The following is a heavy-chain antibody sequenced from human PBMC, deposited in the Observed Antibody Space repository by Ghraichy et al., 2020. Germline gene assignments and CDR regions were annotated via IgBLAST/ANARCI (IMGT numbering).Heavy chain of an antibody. J-gene: IGHJ5*02. D-gene: IGHD3-22*01. CDR1: GFTFSASS. Sequence: LSLTCAASGFTFSASSMHWVRQASGKGLEWVDHIRSKVNYYATAYAASVKGRFTISRDDSKNTAFLQMNSLKTEDTAVYYCTRPPIYYDSTEGFWFDPWGQGTLVTVSS. CDR2: IRSKVNYYAT. CDR3: TRPPIYYDSTEGFWFDP. V-gene: IGHV3-73*01.